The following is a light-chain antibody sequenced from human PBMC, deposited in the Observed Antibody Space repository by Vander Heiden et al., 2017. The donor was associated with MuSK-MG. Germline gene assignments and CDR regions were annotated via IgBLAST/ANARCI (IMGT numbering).Light chain of an antibody. Sequence: PSSLSVSPGERATLSCRASQGVSSNLAWYQQKPGQAPKLLIYGASTRHTGVPARFSGSGSGTEFTLTISSLQSEDFAIYYCQQDYSYPPTFGQGTKVEIK. CDR2: GAS. V-gene: IGKV3-15*01. CDR3: QQDYSYPPT. CDR1: QGVSSN. J-gene: IGKJ1*01.